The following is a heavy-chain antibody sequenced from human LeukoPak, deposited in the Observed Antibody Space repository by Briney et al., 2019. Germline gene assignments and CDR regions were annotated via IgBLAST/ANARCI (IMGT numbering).Heavy chain of an antibody. Sequence: SGGSLRLSCAASGFTFSSYSMNWVRQAPGKGLEWVPSISSSSSYIYYADSVKGRFTISRDNAKNSLYLRMNSLRAEDTAVYYCARDLGTTVTTYLDYWGQGTLVTVSS. V-gene: IGHV3-21*01. J-gene: IGHJ4*02. CDR1: GFTFSSYS. D-gene: IGHD4-17*01. CDR3: ARDLGTTVTTYLDY. CDR2: ISSSSSYI.